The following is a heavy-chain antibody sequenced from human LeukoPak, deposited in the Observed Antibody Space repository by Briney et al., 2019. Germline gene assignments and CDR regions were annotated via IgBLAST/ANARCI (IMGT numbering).Heavy chain of an antibody. Sequence: ASVKVSCKASGYTFTGYYMHWVRQAPGQRLEWMGWINAGNGNTKYSQEFQVRVTITRDTSTSTVYMELSSLISDDTAVYYCARVDTVNYYYYMDVWGKGTPVTVSS. J-gene: IGHJ6*03. CDR2: INAGNGNT. V-gene: IGHV1-3*01. D-gene: IGHD5-18*01. CDR3: ARVDTVNYYYYMDV. CDR1: GYTFTGYY.